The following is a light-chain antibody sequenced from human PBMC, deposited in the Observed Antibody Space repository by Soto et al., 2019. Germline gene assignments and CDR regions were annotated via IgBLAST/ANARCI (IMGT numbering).Light chain of an antibody. V-gene: IGKV1-8*01. CDR2: AAS. Sequence: AIRMTQSPSSLSASTGDRVTITCRASQGISSYLAWYQQKPGKAPKLLTYAASTLQSGVPSRFSGSGSGTDFTLTISSLQPEDFATYYCQQSYRTPYPFGQGTKVDIK. CDR1: QGISSY. J-gene: IGKJ2*01. CDR3: QQSYRTPYP.